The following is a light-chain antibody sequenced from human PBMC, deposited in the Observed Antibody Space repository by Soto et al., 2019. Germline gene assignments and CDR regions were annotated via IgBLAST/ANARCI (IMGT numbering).Light chain of an antibody. J-gene: IGKJ5*01. V-gene: IGKV3-20*01. CDR3: QQYVGLPIT. CDR1: QSVSSN. CDR2: GAS. Sequence: EIVMTQSPATLSVSPGERATLSCRASQSVSSNLAWYQQKPGQAPRLLIYGASSRATGIPDRFSGSGSGTDFTLTISRVAPEDFAVYYCQQYVGLPITFGQGTRLEI.